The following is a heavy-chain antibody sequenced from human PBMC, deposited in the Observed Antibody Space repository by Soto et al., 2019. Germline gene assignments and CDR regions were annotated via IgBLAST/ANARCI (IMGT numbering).Heavy chain of an antibody. CDR1: GFTFSSYS. V-gene: IGHV3-48*01. Sequence: GGSLRLSCAASGFTFSSYSMNWVRQAPGKGLEWVSYISSSSSTIYYADSVKGRFTISRDNAKNSLYLQMNSLRAEDTAVYYCARVVYADDYWGQGTLVTVSS. D-gene: IGHD2-8*01. J-gene: IGHJ4*02. CDR2: ISSSSSTI. CDR3: ARVVYADDY.